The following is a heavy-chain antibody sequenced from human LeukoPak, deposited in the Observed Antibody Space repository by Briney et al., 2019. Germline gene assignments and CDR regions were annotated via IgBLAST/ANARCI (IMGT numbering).Heavy chain of an antibody. D-gene: IGHD3-3*01. CDR2: ISSSSSYI. V-gene: IGHV3-21*04. CDR1: GFTFSTYS. CDR3: ARGYDFWSKRGWFDP. Sequence: PGGSLRLSCAASGFTFSTYSMNWVRQAPGKGLEWVSSISSSSSYIEYADSVKGRFTISRDNAKNSLYLQMSSLRVEDTAVYYCARGYDFWSKRGWFDPWGQGTLVTVSS. J-gene: IGHJ5*02.